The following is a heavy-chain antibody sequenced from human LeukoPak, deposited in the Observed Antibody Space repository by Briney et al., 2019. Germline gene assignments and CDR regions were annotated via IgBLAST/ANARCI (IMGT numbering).Heavy chain of an antibody. CDR3: ARSMYMYHYDSDVTKFPDSFEI. CDR1: GDSISSSNYC. CDR2: IYYSGST. J-gene: IGHJ3*02. V-gene: IGHV4-39*07. Sequence: SETLSLTCTVSGDSISSSNYCWGWIRQPPGKGLEWIGSIYYSGSTYYNPSLKSRVTISVDTSKNQFSLKLNSVSAADTAVYYCARSMYMYHYDSDVTKFPDSFEIWGQGTMVTVSS. D-gene: IGHD3-22*01.